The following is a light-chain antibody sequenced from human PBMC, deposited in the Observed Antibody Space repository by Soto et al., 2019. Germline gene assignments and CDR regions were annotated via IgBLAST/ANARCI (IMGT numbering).Light chain of an antibody. CDR3: AAWDDSLSGPVV. Sequence: QSVLTQPPSASGTPGQRVTISCSGSSSNIGSNYVYWYQQLPGTAPKLLIYRNNQRPSGVRDRFSGSKSGTSASLAISGLRSEDEAAYYCAAWDDSLSGPVVFGGGTKLTVL. V-gene: IGLV1-47*01. J-gene: IGLJ2*01. CDR2: RNN. CDR1: SSNIGSNY.